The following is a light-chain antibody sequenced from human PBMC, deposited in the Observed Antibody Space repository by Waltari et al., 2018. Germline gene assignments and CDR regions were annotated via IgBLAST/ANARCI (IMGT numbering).Light chain of an antibody. CDR1: SSDVGTYDL. CDR3: CSFADSSASWL. V-gene: IGLV2-23*02. CDR2: DVN. Sequence: QSALTQPASVSGSPGQSITISCPGTSSDVGTYDLVSWYQQHPGKAPKLMIHDVNKRPSGVSPHFSGSKSGSTASLTISGLQAEDEADYYCCSFADSSASWLFGGGTKLTVL. J-gene: IGLJ3*02.